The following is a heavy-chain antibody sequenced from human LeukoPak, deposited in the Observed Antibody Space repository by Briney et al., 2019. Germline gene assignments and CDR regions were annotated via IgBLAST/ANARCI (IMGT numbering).Heavy chain of an antibody. CDR3: AVLYGDYAVFDY. CDR2: IIPIFGTA. D-gene: IGHD4-17*01. J-gene: IGHJ4*02. V-gene: IGHV1-69*01. CDR1: GGTFSSYA. Sequence: ASVKVSCKASGGTFSSYAISWVRQAPGQGLEWMGGIIPIFGTANYAQKFQGRVTITADESTSTAYIELSSLRSEDTAVYYCAVLYGDYAVFDYWGQGTLVTVSS.